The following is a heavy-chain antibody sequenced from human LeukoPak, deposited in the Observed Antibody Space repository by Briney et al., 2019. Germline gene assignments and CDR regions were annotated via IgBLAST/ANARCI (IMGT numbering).Heavy chain of an antibody. Sequence: ASVKVSCKASGYTFTGYYMHWVRQVPGQGLEWMGRINPNSGGTNYAQKFQGRVTMTRDTSISTAYMELSRLRSDDTAVYYCAREARYSRHNWFDPWGQGTLVTVSS. V-gene: IGHV1-2*06. CDR2: INPNSGGT. CDR3: AREARYSRHNWFDP. CDR1: GYTFTGYY. D-gene: IGHD3-9*01. J-gene: IGHJ5*02.